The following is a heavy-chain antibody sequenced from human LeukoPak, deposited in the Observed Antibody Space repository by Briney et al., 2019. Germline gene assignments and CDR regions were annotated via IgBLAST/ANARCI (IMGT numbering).Heavy chain of an antibody. Sequence: GGSLRLSCAASGFTFSSHAMSWVRQAPGKGLEWVSDISGSGGSTSYADSVKGRFTISRGNAKNTLYLQMNSLRAEDTAVYYCAGGWDYFDYWGQGTLVTVSS. V-gene: IGHV3-23*01. CDR1: GFTFSSHA. CDR3: AGGWDYFDY. J-gene: IGHJ4*02. CDR2: ISGSGGST. D-gene: IGHD1-26*01.